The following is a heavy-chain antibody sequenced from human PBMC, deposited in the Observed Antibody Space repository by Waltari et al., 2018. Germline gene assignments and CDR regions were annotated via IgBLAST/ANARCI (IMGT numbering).Heavy chain of an antibody. J-gene: IGHJ6*02. V-gene: IGHV3-43D*04. D-gene: IGHD3-9*01. Sequence: EVQLEESGGGVVQPGGFLRLSCAASGFTFDAFVMLWVRQAPGKGLEWVSLITWDARSTYYADSVKGRFAISRDNGKDFLYLQMNSLRPDDTALYYCVKEAAGYDSLIANGLDVWGQGPRSPSP. CDR3: VKEAAGYDSLIANGLDV. CDR1: GFTFDAFV. CDR2: ITWDARST.